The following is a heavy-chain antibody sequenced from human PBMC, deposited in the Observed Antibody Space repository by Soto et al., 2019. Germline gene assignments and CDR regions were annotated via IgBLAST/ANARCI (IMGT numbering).Heavy chain of an antibody. J-gene: IGHJ6*02. CDR2: ISYDGSNK. V-gene: IGHV3-30*18. D-gene: IGHD3-3*01. CDR1: GFTFSSYG. CDR3: ANQKLYIALPYYYYGMDV. Sequence: PGGSLRLSCAASGFTFSSYGMHWVRQAPGKGLEWVAVISYDGSNKYYADSVKGRFTISRDNSKNTLYPQMNSLRAEDTAVYYCANQKLYIALPYYYYGMDVWGQGTTVTVSS.